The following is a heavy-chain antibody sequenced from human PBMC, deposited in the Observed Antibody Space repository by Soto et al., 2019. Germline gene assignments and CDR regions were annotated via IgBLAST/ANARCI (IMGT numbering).Heavy chain of an antibody. J-gene: IGHJ4*02. CDR3: ERAIGQTRFDY. Sequence: PGGSLRLSCSASGFTFSSYDMHWVRQGPGKGLEWVSAIGTAGDTNYAGSVKGRFTISRENAKNSLYPQMNSLRAGDTAIYFCERAIGQTRFDYWGQGTRVTVSS. D-gene: IGHD3-22*01. V-gene: IGHV3-13*04. CDR2: IGTAGDT. CDR1: GFTFSSYD.